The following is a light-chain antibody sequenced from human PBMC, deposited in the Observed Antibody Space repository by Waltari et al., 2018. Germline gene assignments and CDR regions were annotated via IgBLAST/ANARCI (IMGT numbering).Light chain of an antibody. CDR3: QQANSFPIT. V-gene: IGKV1-12*01. J-gene: IGKJ3*01. CDR2: ATS. Sequence: CRASQDIRNWLAWYQQKPGKAPTLRIYATSSLQTGVPSRFSGSGSGTEFTLTISSLQPEDFATYYCQQANSFPITFGPGTKVDIK. CDR1: QDIRNW.